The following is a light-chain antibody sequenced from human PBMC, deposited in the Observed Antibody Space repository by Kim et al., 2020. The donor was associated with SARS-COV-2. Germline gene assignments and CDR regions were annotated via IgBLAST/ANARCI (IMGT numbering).Light chain of an antibody. J-gene: IGLJ2*01. CDR2: GKN. CDR3: NSRDSSGNLWV. Sequence: SSELTQDPAVSVALGQTVKITCQGDSLRTYYASWYQQKPGQAPILVIYGKNNRPSGTPDRFSGSTPGNTASLTITGAQAEDEADYYCNSRDSSGNLWVFGGGTKVTVL. CDR1: SLRTYY. V-gene: IGLV3-19*01.